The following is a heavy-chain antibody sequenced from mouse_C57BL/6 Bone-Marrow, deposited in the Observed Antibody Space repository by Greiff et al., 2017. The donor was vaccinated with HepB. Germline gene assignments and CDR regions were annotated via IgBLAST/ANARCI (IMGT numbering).Heavy chain of an antibody. CDR1: GYAFSSYW. CDR2: IYPGDGDT. J-gene: IGHJ2*01. Sequence: QVQLQQSGAELVKPGASVKISCKASGYAFSSYWMNWVKQRPGKGLEWIGQIYPGDGDTNYNGKFKGKATLTADKSSSTAYMQLSSLTSEDSAVYFCAPSYYDRYFDYWGQGTTLTVSS. CDR3: APSYYDRYFDY. V-gene: IGHV1-80*01. D-gene: IGHD2-4*01.